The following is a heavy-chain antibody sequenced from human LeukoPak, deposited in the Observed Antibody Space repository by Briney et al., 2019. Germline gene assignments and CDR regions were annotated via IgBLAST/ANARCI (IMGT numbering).Heavy chain of an antibody. V-gene: IGHV3-23*01. CDR2: ISGSGGST. CDR3: AKIGGKTVVTRRWDY. D-gene: IGHD4-23*01. Sequence: PGGSLRLSCAASRFTFSSYAMSWVRQAPGKGLEWVSAISGSGGSTYYADSVKGRFTISRDNSKNTLYLQMNSLRAEDTAVYYCAKIGGKTVVTRRWDYWGQGTLVTVSS. J-gene: IGHJ4*02. CDR1: RFTFSSYA.